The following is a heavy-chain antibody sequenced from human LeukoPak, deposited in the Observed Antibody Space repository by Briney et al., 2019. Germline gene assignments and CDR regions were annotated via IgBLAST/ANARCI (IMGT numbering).Heavy chain of an antibody. J-gene: IGHJ4*02. V-gene: IGHV3-30*19. D-gene: IGHD3-22*01. CDR2: IYPDGINK. CDR3: ARDHDPSHYYDSSGFDY. Sequence: PGGSLRLSCAASGFTFTTYGMHWVRQAPGKGLEWVACIYPDGINKDYADSVKGRFIISRDNSKNTLYLQMNSLRAEDTAVYYCARDHDPSHYYDSSGFDYWGQGTLVTVSS. CDR1: GFTFTTYG.